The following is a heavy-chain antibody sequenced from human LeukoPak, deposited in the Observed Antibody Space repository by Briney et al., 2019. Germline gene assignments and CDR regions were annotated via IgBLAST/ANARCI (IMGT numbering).Heavy chain of an antibody. CDR1: GGSISSYY. V-gene: IGHV4-59*08. D-gene: IGHD6-19*01. CDR2: IYYSGST. J-gene: IGHJ4*02. CDR3: ARGGGYNSGFYSPIDC. Sequence: SETLSLTCTVSGGSISSYYWSWIRQPPGKGLEWIGYIYYSGSTNYNPSLKSRVTTSVDTSKNQFSLKLSSVTAADTAVYYCARGGGYNSGFYSPIDCWGQGTLVTVSS.